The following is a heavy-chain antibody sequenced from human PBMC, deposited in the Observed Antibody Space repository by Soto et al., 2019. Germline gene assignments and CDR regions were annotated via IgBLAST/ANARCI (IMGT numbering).Heavy chain of an antibody. Sequence: QVQLVESGGGVVQPGRSLRLSCAASGFSFSSYAMHWVRQAPGKGLEWVSVISFEGNDKYYADSVKGRFTISRDENENTLYLQMNSLRPEDTAGYYGARDRYLDSYAFGSWGQGTLVTVSS. D-gene: IGHD3-9*01. J-gene: IGHJ4*02. CDR2: ISFEGNDK. CDR3: ARDRYLDSYAFGS. CDR1: GFSFSSYA. V-gene: IGHV3-30-3*01.